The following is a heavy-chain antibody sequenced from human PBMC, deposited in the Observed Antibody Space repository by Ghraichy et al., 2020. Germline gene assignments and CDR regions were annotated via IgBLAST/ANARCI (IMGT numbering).Heavy chain of an antibody. CDR3: AGPTPSPRLARYYYYGMDV. CDR1: GGSFSGYY. CDR2: INHSGST. Sequence: SETLSLTCAVYGGSFSGYYWSWIRQPPGKGLEWIGEINHSGSTNYNPSLKSRVTISVDTSKNQFSLKLSSVTAADTAVYYCAGPTPSPRLARYYYYGMDVWGQGTTVTVSS. V-gene: IGHV4-34*01. D-gene: IGHD6-19*01. J-gene: IGHJ6*02.